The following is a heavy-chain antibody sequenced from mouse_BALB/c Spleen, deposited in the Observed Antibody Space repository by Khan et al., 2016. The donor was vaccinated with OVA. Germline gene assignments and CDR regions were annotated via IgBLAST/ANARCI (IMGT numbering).Heavy chain of an antibody. J-gene: IGHJ2*01. V-gene: IGHV1-7*01. CDR3: ASDWIAY. CDR2: INPSSGYT. CDR1: GYTFSTYW. Sequence: QVQLQQPGAELAKPGASVKMSCKASGYTFSTYWIHWVKQRPGQGLEWIGYINPSSGYTYYNQRFNDKATLTADKSSSTAYMQLSSLTSEDSAVYYSASDWIAYGGQGTTLTVSS.